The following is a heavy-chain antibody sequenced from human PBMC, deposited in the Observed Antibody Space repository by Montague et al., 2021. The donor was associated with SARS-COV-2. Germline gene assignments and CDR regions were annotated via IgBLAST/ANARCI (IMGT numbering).Heavy chain of an antibody. Sequence: SETLSLTCAVYGGSFSDYYWSWIRQPPGKGLEWIGEINHRGTSKYNPSLKSRVSISLDTSKNQFSLYLSSVTAADTAVYYCARGRQHFNMIVVVMTGGEYYFDRWGQGTLVTVSS. V-gene: IGHV4-34*01. CDR2: INHRGTS. D-gene: IGHD3-22*01. CDR3: ARGRQHFNMIVVVMTGGEYYFDR. CDR1: GGSFSDYY. J-gene: IGHJ4*02.